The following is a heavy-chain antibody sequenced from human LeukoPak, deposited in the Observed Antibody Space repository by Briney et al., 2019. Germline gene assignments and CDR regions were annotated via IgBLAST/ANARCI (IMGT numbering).Heavy chain of an antibody. D-gene: IGHD3-10*01. Sequence: SETLSLTCAVYGGSFSGYYWSWIRQPPGKGLEWIGEINHSGSTNYNPSLKSRVTISVDTSKNQFSLKLSSVTAADTAVYYRAREEGRHTYYYGSGRYDYWGQGTLVTVSS. V-gene: IGHV4-34*01. CDR3: AREEGRHTYYYGSGRYDY. CDR2: INHSGST. J-gene: IGHJ4*02. CDR1: GGSFSGYY.